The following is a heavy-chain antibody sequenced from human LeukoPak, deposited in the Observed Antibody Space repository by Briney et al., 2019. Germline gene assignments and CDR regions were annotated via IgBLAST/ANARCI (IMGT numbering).Heavy chain of an antibody. J-gene: IGHJ5*02. V-gene: IGHV4-34*01. D-gene: IGHD6-13*01. CDR2: INHSGST. CDR3: ASQDGDAGSSWSHWSDP. CDR1: GGSFSGYY. Sequence: SETLSLTCAVYGGSFSGYYWSWIRQPPGKGLEWIGEINHSGSTNYNPSLKSRVTISVDTSKNQFSLKLSSVTAADTAVYYCASQDGDAGSSWSHWSDPWGQGTLVTVSS.